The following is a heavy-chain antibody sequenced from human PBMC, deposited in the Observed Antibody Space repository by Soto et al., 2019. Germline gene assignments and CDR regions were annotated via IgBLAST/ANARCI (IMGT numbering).Heavy chain of an antibody. J-gene: IGHJ4*02. CDR3: ARAKYDYIWGSYHPFDQ. Sequence: QVQLVQSGAEVKKPGASVRLSCKVSGKSFDNFAVHWVRQTPGQRPEWMGRINVGDDKTKYSEKFQGRVIVSDDTSATTAYMELRALSSEDTAVYYCARAKYDYIWGSYHPFDQWAQGAQVTVAS. CDR1: GKSFDNFA. CDR2: INVGDDKT. V-gene: IGHV1-3*01. D-gene: IGHD3-16*02.